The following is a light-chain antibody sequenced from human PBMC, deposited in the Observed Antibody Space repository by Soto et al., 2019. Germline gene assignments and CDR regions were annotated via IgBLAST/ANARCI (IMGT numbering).Light chain of an antibody. Sequence: ALTQPASVSGSPGQSITISCTGTSSDIGFYNYVSWYQQYPGKAPNLLIYGVTNRPSGVSYRFSGSKSGSTASLTISGLRDEDEADYYCSSYSTSFFYVFGTGTKVTVL. CDR1: SSDIGFYNY. J-gene: IGLJ1*01. CDR3: SSYSTSFFYV. V-gene: IGLV2-14*03. CDR2: GVT.